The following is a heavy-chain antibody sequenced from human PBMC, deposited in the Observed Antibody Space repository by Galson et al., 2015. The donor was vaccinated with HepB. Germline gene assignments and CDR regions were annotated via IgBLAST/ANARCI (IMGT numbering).Heavy chain of an antibody. J-gene: IGHJ4*02. CDR2: ITDTAGTT. V-gene: IGHV3-23*01. D-gene: IGHD2-2*01. CDR3: AGGYYFDY. Sequence: SLRLSCAASGFTFHNYGVSWVRQAPGKGLEWVSSITDTAGTTYYAESVKGRFTISRDNSKNTLWLQMNSLRAEDTAVYYCAGGYYFDYWGQGALVTVSS. CDR1: GFTFHNYG.